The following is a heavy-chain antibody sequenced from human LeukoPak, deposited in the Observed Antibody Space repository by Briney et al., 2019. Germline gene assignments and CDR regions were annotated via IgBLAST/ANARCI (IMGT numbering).Heavy chain of an antibody. D-gene: IGHD3-10*01. CDR3: ARDYYGSGSYWFDP. Sequence: SETLSLTCTVSGGSISSYYWNWIRQPAGKGLEWIGRIYTSGSTNYTPSLKSRVTMSVDTSKNQFSLRLSSVTAADPAVYYCARDYYGSGSYWFDPWGQGTLVTVSS. CDR2: IYTSGST. J-gene: IGHJ5*02. V-gene: IGHV4-4*07. CDR1: GGSISSYY.